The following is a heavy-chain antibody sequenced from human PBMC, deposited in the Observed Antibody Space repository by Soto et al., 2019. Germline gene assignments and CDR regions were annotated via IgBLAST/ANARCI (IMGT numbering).Heavy chain of an antibody. CDR3: ARHAAYDSVWGKSDGSDY. D-gene: IGHD3-16*01. J-gene: IGHJ4*02. V-gene: IGHV4-39*01. Sequence: QLQESGPGLVKPSETLSLACTVSGGSISSNSYYWDWIRQPPGKGLEWIGSMYYSGATYHNPSLQSRVTRSVATSKTQFSLHLSSVTAADTAVYYCARHAAYDSVWGKSDGSDYWGQGTLVTVSS. CDR2: MYYSGAT. CDR1: GGSISSNSYY.